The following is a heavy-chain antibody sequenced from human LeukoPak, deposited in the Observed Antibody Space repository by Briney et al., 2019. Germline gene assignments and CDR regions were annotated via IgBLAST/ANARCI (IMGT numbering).Heavy chain of an antibody. CDR3: TTDSAHITMIVVVTPLGY. J-gene: IGHJ4*02. CDR2: IKSKTDGGTT. V-gene: IGHV3-15*01. D-gene: IGHD3-22*01. CDR1: GFTFSNAW. Sequence: GGSLRLSCAASGFTFSNAWMSWVRQAPGKGLEWVGRIKSKTDGGTTDYAAPVKGRFTISRDDSKNTLYLQMNSLKTEDTAVYYCTTDSAHITMIVVVTPLGYWGQGTLVTVSS.